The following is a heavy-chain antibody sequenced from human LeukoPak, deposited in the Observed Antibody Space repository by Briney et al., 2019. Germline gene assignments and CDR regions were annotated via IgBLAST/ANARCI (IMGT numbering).Heavy chain of an antibody. V-gene: IGHV4-34*01. CDR1: GGSFSGYY. J-gene: IGHJ4*02. D-gene: IGHD4-23*01. Sequence: LETLSLTCGVYGGSFSGYYWSWIRQPPGKGLEWIGEINHSGSTNYNPSLKSRVTISVDTSKNQFSLKLSSVTAADTAVYYCARRGYDYGGDYWGQGTLVTVSS. CDR2: INHSGST. CDR3: ARRGYDYGGDY.